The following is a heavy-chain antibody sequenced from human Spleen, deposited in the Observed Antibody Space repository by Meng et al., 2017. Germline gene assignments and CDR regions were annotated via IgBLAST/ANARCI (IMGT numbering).Heavy chain of an antibody. Sequence: SETLSLTCTVSGGSISSYYWSWIRQPPGKGLEWIGYIYYSGSTNYNPSLKSRVTISVDTSKNQFSLKLTSVTAADTAVYYCARTDRYSTTWSDYWGQGTPVTVSS. CDR3: ARTDRYSTTWSDY. CDR1: GGSISSYY. V-gene: IGHV4-59*01. D-gene: IGHD6-13*01. CDR2: IYYSGST. J-gene: IGHJ4*02.